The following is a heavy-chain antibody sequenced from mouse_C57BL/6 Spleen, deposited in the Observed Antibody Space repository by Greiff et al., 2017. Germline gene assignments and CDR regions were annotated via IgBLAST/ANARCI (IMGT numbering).Heavy chain of an antibody. V-gene: IGHV1-52*01. CDR1: GYTFTSYW. CDR3: EREGGITGPWFAY. CDR2: IDPSDSET. Sequence: QVQLQQPGAELVRPGSSVKLSCKASGYTFTSYWMHWVKQRPIQGLEWIGNIDPSDSETPYNQKFKDKATLTVYKSSSTAYMQLSSVTSGDCAVYYWEREGGITGPWFAYWGQGTLVTVSA. J-gene: IGHJ3*01. D-gene: IGHD4-1*01.